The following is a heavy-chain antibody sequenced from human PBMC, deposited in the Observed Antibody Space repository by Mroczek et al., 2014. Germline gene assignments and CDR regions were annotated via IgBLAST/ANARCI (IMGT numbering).Heavy chain of an antibody. Sequence: QVQLQESGPGLVKPSETLSLTCTVSGGSISSSSYYWGWIRQPPGKGLEWIGSIYYSGSTYYNPSLKSRVTISVDTSKNQFSLKLSSVTAADTAVYYCARLPTMTTHYYYGMDVWGQGTTVTVSS. V-gene: IGHV4-39*01. D-gene: IGHD4-11*01. CDR2: IYYSGST. CDR3: ARLPTMTTHYYYGMDV. J-gene: IGHJ6*02. CDR1: GGSISSSSYY.